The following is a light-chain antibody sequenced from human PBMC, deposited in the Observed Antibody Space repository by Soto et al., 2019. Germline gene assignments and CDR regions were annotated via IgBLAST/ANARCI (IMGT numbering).Light chain of an antibody. CDR1: STDFVGYNR. CDR3: SSYAGTYNLV. CDR2: EVS. J-gene: IGLJ2*01. V-gene: IGLV2-18*02. Sequence: QSVLTQPPSVSGSPGQSVTISCTGTSTDFVGYNRVSWYQQPPGTAPKLMIYEVSKRPSGVPDRFSGSKSGNTASLTISGLQAAEEADYYCSSYAGTYNLVFGGGTQLT.